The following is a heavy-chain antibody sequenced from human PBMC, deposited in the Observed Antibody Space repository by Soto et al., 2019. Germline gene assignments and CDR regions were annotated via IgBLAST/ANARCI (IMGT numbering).Heavy chain of an antibody. V-gene: IGHV3-48*02. D-gene: IGHD6-19*01. Sequence: EVQLVESGGGLVQPGGSLRLSCAASGFTFSSYSMNWVRQAPGKGLEWVSYISSSSSTIYYADSVKGRFTISRDNAKNSLYLQMNSLRDEDTAVYYCASISSGWYFGGGFFDYWGQGTLVTVSS. CDR3: ASISSGWYFGGGFFDY. CDR1: GFTFSSYS. CDR2: ISSSSSTI. J-gene: IGHJ4*02.